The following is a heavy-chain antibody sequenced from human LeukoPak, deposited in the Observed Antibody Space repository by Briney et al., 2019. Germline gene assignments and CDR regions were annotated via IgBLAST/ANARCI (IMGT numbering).Heavy chain of an antibody. CDR1: GFTFSSYA. D-gene: IGHD3-22*01. V-gene: IGHV3-30-3*01. J-gene: IGHJ4*02. CDR3: AREDGVNYYDSSGYFDY. CDR2: ISYDGSNK. Sequence: GGSLRLSCAASGFTFSSYAMHWVRQAPGKGLEWVAVISYDGSNKYYADSVKGRFTISRDNSKNTLYLQMNSLRAEDTAVYYCAREDGVNYYDSSGYFDYWGQGTLVTVSS.